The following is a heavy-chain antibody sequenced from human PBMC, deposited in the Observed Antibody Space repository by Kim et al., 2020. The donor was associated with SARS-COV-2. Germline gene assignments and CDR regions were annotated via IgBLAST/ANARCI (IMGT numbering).Heavy chain of an antibody. Sequence: GGSLRLSCAASGFTLSNYAMNWVRQAPGKGLEWVSAISGSGGSTYYADSVKGRFTISRDDSKNTLYLQMSSLRAEDTAVYYCAKAPYCGGDCYPYYYYGMDVWGQGTTVTVSS. D-gene: IGHD2-21*02. CDR3: AKAPYCGGDCYPYYYYGMDV. CDR1: GFTLSNYA. V-gene: IGHV3-23*01. J-gene: IGHJ6*02. CDR2: ISGSGGST.